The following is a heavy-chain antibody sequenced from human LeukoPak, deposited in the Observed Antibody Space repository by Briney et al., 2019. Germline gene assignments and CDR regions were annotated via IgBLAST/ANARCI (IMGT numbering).Heavy chain of an antibody. CDR2: FEPEDGEP. CDR3: ATADKWEPLDY. CDR1: GNSLSETS. Sequence: GASVTVSCTVSGNSLSETSIHWVRQAPGQWLEWMGGFEPEDGEPIFAQRFQGRFSMSEDTSTDTAYMELSSLTLEDTAVYYCATADKWEPLDYWGQGTLVTVSS. D-gene: IGHD1-26*01. V-gene: IGHV1-24*01. J-gene: IGHJ4*02.